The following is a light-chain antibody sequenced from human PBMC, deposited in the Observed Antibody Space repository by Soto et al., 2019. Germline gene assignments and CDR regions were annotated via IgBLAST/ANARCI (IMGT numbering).Light chain of an antibody. CDR3: NQYGSYFS. CDR1: QSVRSSY. V-gene: IGKV3-20*01. Sequence: EIALTQSPCTLSLSPEERATLSCRASQSVRSSYLAWYQQKPGQAPRLLIYGASSRATGIPDRFSGSGSGGYGPVTLSRLEAEGFAVYYCNQYGSYFSVGPGTKGDIK. J-gene: IGKJ3*01. CDR2: GAS.